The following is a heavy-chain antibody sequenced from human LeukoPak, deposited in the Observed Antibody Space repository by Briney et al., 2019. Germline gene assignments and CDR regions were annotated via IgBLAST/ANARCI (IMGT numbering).Heavy chain of an antibody. V-gene: IGHV1-69*04. CDR1: VYTFTGYY. CDR3: ARDQVPDYYGSGSYFDY. CDR2: IIPILGIA. Sequence: GASVKVSCKSSVYTFTGYYMHWVRQAPRQGPEWMLRIIPILGIANSAQKCQGRVTITADKSTSTAYMELSSLRSEDTAVYYCARDQVPDYYGSGSYFDYWGQGTLVTVSS. D-gene: IGHD3-10*01. J-gene: IGHJ4*02.